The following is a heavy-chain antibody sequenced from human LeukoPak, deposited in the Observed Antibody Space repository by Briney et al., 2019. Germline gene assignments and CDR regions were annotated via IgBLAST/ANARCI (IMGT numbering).Heavy chain of an antibody. D-gene: IGHD5-12*01. CDR1: GFTFSGDA. CDR3: AKDRGRYSYGSVDY. CDR2: ISGSGGST. Sequence: GGSLRLSCAVSGFTFSGDAMSWVRQAPGKGLEWVSSISGSGGSTYYADSVKGRFTISRDNFKNTLYPQMNSLRVEDTAVYYCAKDRGRYSYGSVDYWGQGTLVTVSS. V-gene: IGHV3-23*01. J-gene: IGHJ4*02.